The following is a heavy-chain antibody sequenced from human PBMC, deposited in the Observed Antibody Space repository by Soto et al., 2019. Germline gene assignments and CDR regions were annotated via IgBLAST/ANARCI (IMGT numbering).Heavy chain of an antibody. J-gene: IGHJ4*02. CDR3: AREECSGGRCCRITGATYFDY. CDR2: INPSGGST. Sequence: ASVKVSCKASGYTFTSYYMHWVRQAPGQGLEWMGIINPSGGSTSYAQKFQGRVTMTRDTSTSTVYMELSSLRSEDTAVYYCAREECSGGRCCRITGATYFDYWGQGTLVTVYS. V-gene: IGHV1-46*01. CDR1: GYTFTSYY. D-gene: IGHD2-15*01.